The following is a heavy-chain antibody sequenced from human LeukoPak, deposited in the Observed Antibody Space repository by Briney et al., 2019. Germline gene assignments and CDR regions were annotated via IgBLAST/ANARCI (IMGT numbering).Heavy chain of an antibody. CDR3: AKDKSTNGAFDI. CDR2: IRYDGGNK. Sequence: PGGSLRLSCAASGFTFSSYGMHWVRQAPGKGLEWVAFIRYDGGNKYYAGSSKGRFTISRDNSKNTLYLQMYSLRTEDTAIYYCAKDKSTNGAFDIWGQGTMVTVSS. J-gene: IGHJ3*02. V-gene: IGHV3-30*02. D-gene: IGHD1-1*01. CDR1: GFTFSSYG.